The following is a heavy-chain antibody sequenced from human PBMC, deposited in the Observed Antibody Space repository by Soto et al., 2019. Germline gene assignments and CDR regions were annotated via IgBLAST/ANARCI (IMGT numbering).Heavy chain of an antibody. CDR1: GYSFANYW. V-gene: IGHV5-10-1*01. J-gene: IGHJ4*02. Sequence: PGESLKISCKGSGYSFANYWISWVRQMPGQGLEWMGRIDPSDSETNYSPSFQGHVTISADRSIATAYLQWSSLKASDTAMYYCARHDRVFMAVAGKEDFDYWGQGTLVTVSS. CDR3: ARHDRVFMAVAGKEDFDY. D-gene: IGHD6-19*01. CDR2: IDPSDSET.